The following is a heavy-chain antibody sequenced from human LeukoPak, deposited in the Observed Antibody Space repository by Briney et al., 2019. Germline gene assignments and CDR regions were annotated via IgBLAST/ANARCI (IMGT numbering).Heavy chain of an antibody. D-gene: IGHD6-25*01. CDR3: AGDSNSGDWFDY. V-gene: IGHV4-59*01. Sequence: PSETLSLTCTVSGGSIISYYWSWIRQPPGKGLEWIGYKSYSGSTNYNPSLKSRVIISLDTSKNQFSLDLSSVTAADTAVYYCAGDSNSGDWFDYWGQGTLVTVSS. CDR1: GGSIISYY. CDR2: KSYSGST. J-gene: IGHJ4*02.